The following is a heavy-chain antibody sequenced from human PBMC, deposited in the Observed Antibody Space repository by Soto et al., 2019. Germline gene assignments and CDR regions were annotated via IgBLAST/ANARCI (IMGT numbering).Heavy chain of an antibody. CDR1: GDSVSSNSAA. Sequence: SQTLSLTCVISGDSVSSNSAAWNWIRQSPSRGLEWLGRTYYRSKWYNDYAISVKSRISIKPDTSKNQFSLQLNFVTPEDTAVYYCARDPARGWYGYLQQWGQGTLVTVSS. CDR3: ARDPARGWYGYLQQ. J-gene: IGHJ1*01. V-gene: IGHV6-1*01. D-gene: IGHD6-19*01. CDR2: TYYRSKWYN.